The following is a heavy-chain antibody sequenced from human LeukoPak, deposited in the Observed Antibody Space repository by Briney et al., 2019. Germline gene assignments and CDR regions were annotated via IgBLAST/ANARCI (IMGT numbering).Heavy chain of an antibody. CDR2: IKQDGSAK. V-gene: IGHV3-7*05. CDR3: ARNSGGRWDNWFDP. CDR1: GFTLLNYW. D-gene: IGHD2-15*01. J-gene: IGHJ5*02. Sequence: TGGSLRLSCAASGFTLLNYWMSWVRQAPGKGLEWVANIKQDGSAKYYVDSVKGRFTISRDNAKDSLYLQMNSLRAEDTAVYYCARNSGGRWDNWFDPWGQGTLVTVSS.